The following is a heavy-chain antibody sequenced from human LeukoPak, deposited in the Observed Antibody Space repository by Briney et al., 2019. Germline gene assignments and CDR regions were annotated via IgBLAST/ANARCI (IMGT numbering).Heavy chain of an antibody. D-gene: IGHD3-16*01. J-gene: IGHJ4*02. CDR1: DDSISDYY. V-gene: IGHV4-59*01. CDR2: IHNSGTS. CDR3: TRGAGWLIDY. Sequence: MPSETLSLTCTVSDDSISDYYRGWIRQPPGKGLEWIGYIHNSGTSTYNLSLKSRVTISADTSKNQFSLKLNSMTTADTAVYCCTRGAGWLIDYWGQGILVTVSS.